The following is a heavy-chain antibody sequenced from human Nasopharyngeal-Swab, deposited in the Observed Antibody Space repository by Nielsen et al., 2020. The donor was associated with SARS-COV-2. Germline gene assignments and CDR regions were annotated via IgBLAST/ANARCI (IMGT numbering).Heavy chain of an antibody. J-gene: IGHJ6*03. V-gene: IGHV4-34*01. Sequence: GSLRLSCVVYGGSFSSYYWGWIPQPPGKGLEWIAEINHSGSTNYNPSLRSRVTISVDTSKNQFSLRLTSVTAADTAVYYCARGLSGIVPAPILGLGPYYSYYYMDVWGKGTTVTVSS. CDR1: GGSFSSYY. D-gene: IGHD2-2*01. CDR2: INHSGST. CDR3: ARGLSGIVPAPILGLGPYYSYYYMDV.